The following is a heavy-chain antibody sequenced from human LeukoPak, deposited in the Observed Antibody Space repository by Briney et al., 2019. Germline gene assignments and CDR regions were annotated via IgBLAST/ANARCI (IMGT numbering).Heavy chain of an antibody. V-gene: IGHV3-48*03. CDR2: ISSSGSTI. Sequence: GGSLRLSCAASGFTFSSYEVNWVRQAPGKGLEWVSYISSSGSTIYYADSVKGRFTISRDNAKNSLYLQMNSLRAEDTAVYYCARDYSTVTTFFDYWGQGTLVTVSS. D-gene: IGHD4-17*01. CDR3: ARDYSTVTTFFDY. CDR1: GFTFSSYE. J-gene: IGHJ4*02.